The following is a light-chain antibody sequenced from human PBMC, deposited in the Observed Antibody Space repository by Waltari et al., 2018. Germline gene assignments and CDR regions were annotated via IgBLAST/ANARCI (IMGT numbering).Light chain of an antibody. J-gene: IGKJ2*01. CDR3: QQYSSFST. Sequence: DIQMIQSPSTLSAPVGDRVTISCRASQSVGTWLAWYQQKPGKAPKLLIYMASSLESGVPSRFSGSGSGREFTLTISSLQPDDFATYSCQQYSSFSTFGQGTKVDI. CDR2: MAS. CDR1: QSVGTW. V-gene: IGKV1-5*03.